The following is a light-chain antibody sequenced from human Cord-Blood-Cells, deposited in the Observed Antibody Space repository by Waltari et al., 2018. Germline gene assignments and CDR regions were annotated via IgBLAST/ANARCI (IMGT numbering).Light chain of an antibody. V-gene: IGKV4-1*01. Sequence: DIVMTQSPDSLAVSLGDRATINCKSSKSVLYSPNNKNYLAWYQQKPGQPPKLLIYWASTRESGVPDRFSGSGSGTDFTLTISSLQAEDVAVYYCQQYYSTPRTFGQGTKVEIK. CDR1: KSVLYSPNNKNY. J-gene: IGKJ1*01. CDR2: WAS. CDR3: QQYYSTPRT.